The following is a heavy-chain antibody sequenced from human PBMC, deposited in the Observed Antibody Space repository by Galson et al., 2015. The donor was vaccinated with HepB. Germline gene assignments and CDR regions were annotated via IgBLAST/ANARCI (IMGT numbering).Heavy chain of an antibody. CDR3: ARAVVPAAPSDS. Sequence: SVKVSCKASPYTFTKYYIHWVRQAPGQGLQWVGWINPNSGRTNYAPNHQDRVPMSRDTSINTVYMDLSSLRSDDSAIYFCARAVVPAAPSDSWGQGTLVTVSS. D-gene: IGHD2-2*01. J-gene: IGHJ5*01. CDR1: PYTFTKYY. CDR2: INPNSGRT. V-gene: IGHV1-2*02.